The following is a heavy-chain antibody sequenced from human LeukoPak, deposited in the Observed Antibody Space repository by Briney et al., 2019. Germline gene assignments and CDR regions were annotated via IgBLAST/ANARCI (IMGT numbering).Heavy chain of an antibody. D-gene: IGHD4-17*01. CDR3: ATATAGPYGDYGIDY. J-gene: IGHJ4*02. Sequence: PSETLSLTCAVYGGSFSGYYWSWIRQPPGKGLEWIGYIYYSGSTNYNPSLKSRVTISVDTSKNQFSLKLSSVTAADTAVYYCATATAGPYGDYGIDYWGQGTLVTVSS. CDR2: IYYSGST. CDR1: GGSFSGYY. V-gene: IGHV4-59*01.